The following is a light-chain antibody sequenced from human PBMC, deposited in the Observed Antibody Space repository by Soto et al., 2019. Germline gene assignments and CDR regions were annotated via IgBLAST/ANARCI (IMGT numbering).Light chain of an antibody. CDR1: SSDVGGYNY. CDR3: SSFRAV. CDR2: EVS. J-gene: IGLJ7*01. V-gene: IGLV2-8*01. Sequence: QSALTQHPSASGSPGQSVTISCTGTSSDVGGYNYVSWYQQHPGKAPKLMIYEVSKRPSGVPDRFSGSKSGNTASLTVSGLQAEDEADYYCSSFRAVFGGGTQLTVL.